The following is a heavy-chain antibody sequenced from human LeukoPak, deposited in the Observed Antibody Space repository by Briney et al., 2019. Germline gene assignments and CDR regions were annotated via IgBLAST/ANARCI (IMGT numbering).Heavy chain of an antibody. CDR1: GFTFSDPY. J-gene: IGHJ4*02. CDR2: ISGSGTDI. D-gene: IGHD6-13*01. Sequence: PGGSLRLSCEASGFTFSDPYMSWIRQAPGKGLECLSYISGSGTDINYADSVRGRFTISRDNAKNLLYLQMNDLRSEDTAVYYCARSSIIAAAGPYYFDYWGQGTLVTVSS. V-gene: IGHV3-11*01. CDR3: ARSSIIAAAGPYYFDY.